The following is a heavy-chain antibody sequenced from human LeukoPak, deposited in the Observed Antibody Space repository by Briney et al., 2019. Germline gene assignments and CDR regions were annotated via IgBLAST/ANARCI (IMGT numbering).Heavy chain of an antibody. Sequence: SVNVSCKASGYTFPSYGISWVQQAPGQGLKGMGWTSAYNGNANYAQKLQGRVTMTTDTSTSTAYMELRSLRSDDTAVYYCARDLGAYCGGDCQYPFDYWRQGTLVTVSS. CDR2: TSAYNGNA. D-gene: IGHD2-21*02. CDR1: GYTFPSYG. J-gene: IGHJ4*02. CDR3: ARDLGAYCGGDCQYPFDY. V-gene: IGHV1-18*01.